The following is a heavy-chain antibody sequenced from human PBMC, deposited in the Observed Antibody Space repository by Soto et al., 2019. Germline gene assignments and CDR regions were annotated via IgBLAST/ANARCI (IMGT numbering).Heavy chain of an antibody. CDR1: GGSISSSSYY. CDR2: IYYSGST. Sequence: QLQLQESGPGLVKPSETLSLTCTVSGGSISSSSYYWGWIRQPPGKGLEWIGSIYYSGSTYYNPSXXSXVXXAVDTSKNQFSLKLSSVTAADTAVYYCARLDDFDYWGQGTLVTVSS. J-gene: IGHJ4*02. V-gene: IGHV4-39*01. CDR3: ARLDDFDY.